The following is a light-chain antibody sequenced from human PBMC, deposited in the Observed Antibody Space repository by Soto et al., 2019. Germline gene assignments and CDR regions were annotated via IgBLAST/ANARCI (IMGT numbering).Light chain of an antibody. CDR1: SSDDGTYNL. CDR2: EVS. J-gene: IGLJ2*01. CDR3: CSYAGNRYVL. Sequence: QSALTQPASVSGSPGQSITISCSGCSSDDGTYNLVSWYQQHPGRAPKLIIYEVSKGPSGVSNRFSGSKSGNTASLTISGLQAEDDADYYCCSYAGNRYVLFGGGTKLTVL. V-gene: IGLV2-23*02.